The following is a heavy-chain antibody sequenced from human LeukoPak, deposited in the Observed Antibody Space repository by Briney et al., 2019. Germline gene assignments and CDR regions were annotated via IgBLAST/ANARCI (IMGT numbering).Heavy chain of an antibody. CDR1: GFTFSSYS. D-gene: IGHD6-13*01. CDR3: AREVLSSSFNAFDI. V-gene: IGHV3-21*01. Sequence: GGSLRLSCAASGFTFSSYSMNWVRQAPGKGLEWVSSISSSSSYIYYADSVKGRFTIPRDNAKNSLYLQMNSLRAEDTAVYYCAREVLSSSFNAFDIWGQGTMVTVSS. CDR2: ISSSSSYI. J-gene: IGHJ3*02.